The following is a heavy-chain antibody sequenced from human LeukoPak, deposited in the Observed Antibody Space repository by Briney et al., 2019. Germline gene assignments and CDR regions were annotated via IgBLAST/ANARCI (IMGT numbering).Heavy chain of an antibody. D-gene: IGHD3-9*01. V-gene: IGHV4-4*07. CDR1: GGSISSYY. J-gene: IGHJ4*02. CDR3: AAPGDILTGYPVGY. CDR2: IYTSGST. Sequence: SETLSLTCTVSGGSISSYYWSWIRQPAGKGLEWIGRIYTSGSTNYNPSLKSRVTMTVDTSKNQFSLKLSSVTAADTAVYYCAAPGDILTGYPVGYWGQGTLVTVSS.